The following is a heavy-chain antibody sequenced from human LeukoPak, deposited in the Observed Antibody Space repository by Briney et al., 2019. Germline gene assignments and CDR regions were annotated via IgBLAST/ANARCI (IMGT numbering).Heavy chain of an antibody. Sequence: GSSVKVSCKASGGTFSSYAVSWVRQAPGQGLEWMGRIIPIFGIANYAQKFQGRVTITADKSTSTAYMELSSLRSGDTAVYYCASDGSEVYGGNGSDYWGQGTLVTVSS. D-gene: IGHD4-23*01. CDR3: ASDGSEVYGGNGSDY. J-gene: IGHJ4*02. CDR1: GGTFSSYA. CDR2: IIPIFGIA. V-gene: IGHV1-69*04.